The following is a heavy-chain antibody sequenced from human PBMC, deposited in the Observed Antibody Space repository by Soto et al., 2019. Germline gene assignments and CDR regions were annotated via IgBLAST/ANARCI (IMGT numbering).Heavy chain of an antibody. J-gene: IGHJ4*02. CDR3: ARDRNVVVTTTGSSIFDY. CDR2: IWYDGSNK. V-gene: IGHV3-33*01. D-gene: IGHD2-21*02. Sequence: GGSLRLSCAASGFTFSSYGMHWVRQAPGKGLEWVAVIWYDGSNKYYADSVKGRFTISRDNSKNTLYLQMNSLRAEDTAVYYCARDRNVVVTTTGSSIFDYWGQGTLVTVSS. CDR1: GFTFSSYG.